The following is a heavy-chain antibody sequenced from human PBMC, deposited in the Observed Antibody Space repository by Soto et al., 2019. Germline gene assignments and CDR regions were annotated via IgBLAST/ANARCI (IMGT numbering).Heavy chain of an antibody. CDR3: ARHAGADFGVVITYYYGMDV. D-gene: IGHD3-3*01. Sequence: PGESLKISCKGSGYSFAGYWITWVRQKPGKGLEWMGRIDPSDSQTYYSPSFRGHVTISVTKSITTVFLQWSSLRASDTAMYYCARHAGADFGVVITYYYGMDVWGQGTTVTVSS. CDR2: IDPSDSQT. CDR1: GYSFAGYW. J-gene: IGHJ6*02. V-gene: IGHV5-10-1*01.